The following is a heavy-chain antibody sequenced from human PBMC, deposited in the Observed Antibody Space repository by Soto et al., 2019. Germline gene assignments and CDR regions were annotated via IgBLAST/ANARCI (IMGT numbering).Heavy chain of an antibody. J-gene: IGHJ6*02. CDR2: ISSSGSTI. V-gene: IGHV3-11*01. D-gene: IGHD5-18*01. CDR1: RFTFSDYF. Sequence: GGSLRLSCAASRFTFSDYFMSWIRQAPGKGLEWVSYISSSGSTIYYADSVKGRFTISRDNAKNSLYLQMNSLRAEDTAVYYCARIGYSYGTYYYYYGMDVWGQGTTVTVSS. CDR3: ARIGYSYGTYYYYYGMDV.